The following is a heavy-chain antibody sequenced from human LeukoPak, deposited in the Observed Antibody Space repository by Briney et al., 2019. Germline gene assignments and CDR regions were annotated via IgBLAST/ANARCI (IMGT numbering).Heavy chain of an antibody. Sequence: SETLSLTCTVSGGSISSGDYYWSWIRQPPGKGLEGIGYIYYSGSTYYNPSLKSRVTLSVDTSKNQFSLKLSSVTAADTAVYYCAREGHDSSGYYYNAPFDYWGQGTLVTVSS. J-gene: IGHJ4*02. CDR2: IYYSGST. CDR1: GGSISSGDYY. D-gene: IGHD3-22*01. V-gene: IGHV4-30-4*08. CDR3: AREGHDSSGYYYNAPFDY.